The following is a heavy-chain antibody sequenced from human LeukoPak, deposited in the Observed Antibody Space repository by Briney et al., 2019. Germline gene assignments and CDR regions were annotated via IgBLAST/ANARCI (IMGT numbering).Heavy chain of an antibody. D-gene: IGHD3-16*02. CDR2: INHSGST. V-gene: IGHV4-34*01. J-gene: IGHJ4*02. CDR1: GVTFSDYY. CDR3: ARGAPVARLIWGSYPT. Sequence: GSLRLSCAASGVTFSDYYMSWIRQPPGKGLEWIGEINHSGSTNYNPSLKSRVTISVDTSKNQFSLKLSSVTAADTAVYYCARGAPVARLIWGSYPTWGQGTLVTVSS.